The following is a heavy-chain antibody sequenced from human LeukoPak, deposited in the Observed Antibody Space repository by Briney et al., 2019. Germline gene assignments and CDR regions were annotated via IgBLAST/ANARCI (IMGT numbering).Heavy chain of an antibody. D-gene: IGHD1-1*01. CDR3: AKGGATA. J-gene: IGHJ4*02. CDR2: ITSGGGST. Sequence: SGGSLRLSCTVSGFTVSSNSMSWVRQAPGKGLEWVSAITSGGGSTFYADSVKGRFSISRDNSKNTVYLQMTGLRADDTAVYYCAKGGATAWGQGVLVTVSS. V-gene: IGHV3-23*01. CDR1: GFTVSSNS.